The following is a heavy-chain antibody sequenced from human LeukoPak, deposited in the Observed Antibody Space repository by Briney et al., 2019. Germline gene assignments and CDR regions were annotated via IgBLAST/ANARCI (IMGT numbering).Heavy chain of an antibody. J-gene: IGHJ6*03. D-gene: IGHD4-11*01. V-gene: IGHV3-73*01. CDR3: TRPDSNYSPHYMDV. CDR2: IRSKANSYAT. Sequence: QAGGSLRLSCAASGFTFSGSAMHWVRQASGKGLEWVGRIRSKANSYATAYAASVKGRFTISRDDSKNTAYLQMNSLKTEDTAVYYCTRPDSNYSPHYMDVWGKGTTVTVSS. CDR1: GFTFSGSA.